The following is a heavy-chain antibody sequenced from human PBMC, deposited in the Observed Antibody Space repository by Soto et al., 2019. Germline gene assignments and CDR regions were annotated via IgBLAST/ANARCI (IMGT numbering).Heavy chain of an antibody. V-gene: IGHV4-34*01. D-gene: IGHD2-15*01. CDR3: ARGRCSGGSCYSSSVEGYFAY. CDR1: GGSFSGYY. CDR2: INHSGST. Sequence: SETLSLTCAVYGGSFSGYYWSWIRQPPGKGLEWIGEINHSGSTNYNPSLKSRVTISVDTSKNQFSLKLSSVTAADTAVYYCARGRCSGGSCYSSSVEGYFAYWGQGTLVTVSS. J-gene: IGHJ4*02.